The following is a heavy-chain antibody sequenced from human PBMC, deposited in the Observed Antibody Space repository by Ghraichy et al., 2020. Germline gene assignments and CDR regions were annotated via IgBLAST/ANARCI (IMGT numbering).Heavy chain of an antibody. CDR1: GFSLSTGRVG. D-gene: IGHD7-27*01. CDR2: IYWDDDK. V-gene: IGHV2-5*02. Sequence: SGPTLVKPTQTLTLTCTFSGFSLSTGRVGVGWIRQPPGKALEWLAVIYWDDDKRHSPSLKSRLTITKDTSKNQVVLTMTNMDPVDTATYYCAHRASHWGYTWFDPWGQGTLVTVSS. J-gene: IGHJ5*02. CDR3: AHRASHWGYTWFDP.